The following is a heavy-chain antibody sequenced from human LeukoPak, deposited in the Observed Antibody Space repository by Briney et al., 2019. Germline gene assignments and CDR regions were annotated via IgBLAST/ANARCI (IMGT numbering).Heavy chain of an antibody. CDR1: GYSFTNYW. V-gene: IGHV5-51*01. J-gene: IGHJ6*02. D-gene: IGHD6-6*01. CDR3: ARCNIAPRFYYYYGMDV. CDR2: IYPGDSDT. Sequence: GESLKISCKGSGYSFTNYWIGWVRQMPGKGLEWMGIIYPGDSDTRYSPSFQGQVTISVDKSITTAYLQWSSLKASDTAMYYCARCNIAPRFYYYYGMDVWGQGTTVTVSS.